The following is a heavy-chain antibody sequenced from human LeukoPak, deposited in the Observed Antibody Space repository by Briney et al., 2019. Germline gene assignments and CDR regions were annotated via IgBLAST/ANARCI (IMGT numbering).Heavy chain of an antibody. CDR3: ARDTLGEGDDSDYAVYYFDY. D-gene: IGHD5-12*01. Sequence: GGSLRLSCAASGFTFSSYAMSWVRQAPGKGLEWVANIKQDGNEKYYVDSVKGRFTISRDNAKNSLYLQMNSLRGEDTAVYYCARDTLGEGDDSDYAVYYFDYWGQGTLVTVSS. V-gene: IGHV3-7*01. J-gene: IGHJ4*02. CDR1: GFTFSSYA. CDR2: IKQDGNEK.